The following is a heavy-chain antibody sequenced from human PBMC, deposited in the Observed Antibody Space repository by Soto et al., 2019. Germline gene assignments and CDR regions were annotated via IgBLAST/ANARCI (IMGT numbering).Heavy chain of an antibody. J-gene: IGHJ4*02. D-gene: IGHD6-13*01. Sequence: SETLSLTCTVSGGSISSYYWSWIRQPPGKGLEWIGYIYYSGSTNYNPSLKSRVTISVDTSKNQFSLKLSSVTAADTAVYYCARYPGIAAAGKAEGYYFDYWGQGTMVTVYS. V-gene: IGHV4-59*01. CDR3: ARYPGIAAAGKAEGYYFDY. CDR2: IYYSGST. CDR1: GGSISSYY.